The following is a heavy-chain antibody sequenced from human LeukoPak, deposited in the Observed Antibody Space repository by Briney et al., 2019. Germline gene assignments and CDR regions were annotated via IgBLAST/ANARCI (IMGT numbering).Heavy chain of an antibody. CDR3: ASHYDIDY. V-gene: IGHV3-21*06. D-gene: IGHD3-9*01. Sequence: PGGSLRLSCAASGLTFSTYTINWVRQAPGKGLVWGSSISSGSSYIYYADSMKGRFTVSKDNAKNSLYLQMNSLKAEDTAVYFCASHYDIDYWGQGTLVTVSS. J-gene: IGHJ4*02. CDR2: ISSGSSYI. CDR1: GLTFSTYT.